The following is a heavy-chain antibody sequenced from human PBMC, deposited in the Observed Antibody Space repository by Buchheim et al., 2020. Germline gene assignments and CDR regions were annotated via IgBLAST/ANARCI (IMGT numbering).Heavy chain of an antibody. J-gene: IGHJ2*01. CDR3: ARAAAAGTYWYFDL. CDR2: IYHTGDT. CDR1: GDSVSNDNW. Sequence: QVQMQESGPGLVKPSGTLSLTCTVSGDSVSNDNWWSWVRQSPEKGLEWIGEIYHTGDTNYNPSLKSRVTISVDKSKNQFSLNLNSVTAADTAVYYCARAAAAGTYWYFDLWGRGTL. V-gene: IGHV4-4*02. D-gene: IGHD6-13*01.